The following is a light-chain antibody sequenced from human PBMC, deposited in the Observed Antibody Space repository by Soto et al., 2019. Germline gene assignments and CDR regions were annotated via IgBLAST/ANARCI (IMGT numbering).Light chain of an antibody. V-gene: IGKV1-33*01. CDR2: DAS. Sequence: DIQMTQSPPSLSASVGDRVTITCQASQDIGTYLNWYQHKPGKAPNLVIYDASNLETGAPSRFSGGGSGTDFTFTISSLRPEDIATYYCQHSNHLPLFGPGTKVDF. CDR3: QHSNHLPL. J-gene: IGKJ3*01. CDR1: QDIGTY.